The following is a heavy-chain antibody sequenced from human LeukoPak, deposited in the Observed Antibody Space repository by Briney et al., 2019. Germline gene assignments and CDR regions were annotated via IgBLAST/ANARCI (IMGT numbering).Heavy chain of an antibody. CDR3: ARGSSTSTIDY. Sequence: PSETLSLTCSVSSGSISNYYWNWIRQPPGKGLEWIGYIYYSGTTNYNPSLKSRVTISVDRSKNQFSLRLSSVTAADTAVYYCARGSSTSTIDYWGQGTLVTVST. V-gene: IGHV4-59*01. D-gene: IGHD2-2*01. CDR1: SGSISNYY. J-gene: IGHJ4*02. CDR2: IYYSGTT.